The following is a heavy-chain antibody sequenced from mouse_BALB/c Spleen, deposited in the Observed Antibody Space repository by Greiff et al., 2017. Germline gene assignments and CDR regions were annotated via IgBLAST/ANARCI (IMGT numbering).Heavy chain of an antibody. CDR1: GFAFSSYD. CDR2: ISSGGGST. Sequence: EVQRVESGGGLVKPGGSLKLSCAASGFAFSSYDMSWVRQTPEKRLEWVAYISSGGGSTYYPDTVKGRFTISRDNAKNTLYLQMSSLKSEDTAMYYCARQSGLAYWGQGTLVTVSA. CDR3: ARQSGLAY. V-gene: IGHV5-12-1*01. J-gene: IGHJ3*01. D-gene: IGHD1-3*01.